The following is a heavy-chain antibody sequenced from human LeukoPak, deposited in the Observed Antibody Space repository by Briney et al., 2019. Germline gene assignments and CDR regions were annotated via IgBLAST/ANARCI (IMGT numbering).Heavy chain of an antibody. Sequence: PGGSLRLSCAASGFTFSSNYMTWVRQAPGKGLEWVSIIYSGGSTYYADSVKGRFTISRDNSKNTLYLQMNSLRAGDTAVYYCARGNDYGDYYFDYWGQGTLVTVSS. CDR1: GFTFSSNY. D-gene: IGHD4-17*01. V-gene: IGHV3-66*01. J-gene: IGHJ4*02. CDR3: ARGNDYGDYYFDY. CDR2: IYSGGST.